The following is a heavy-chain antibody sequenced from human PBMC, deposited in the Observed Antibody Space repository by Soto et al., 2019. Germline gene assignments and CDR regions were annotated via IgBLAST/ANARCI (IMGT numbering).Heavy chain of an antibody. CDR1: GFTFSSYW. J-gene: IGHJ3*02. CDR3: ARFGGYSAFDI. D-gene: IGHD3-22*01. CDR2: INSDGSST. V-gene: IGHV3-74*01. Sequence: PGGSLRLSCAASGFTFSSYWMHWVRQAPGKGLVWVSRINSDGSSTSYADSVKGRFTISRDNAKNTLYLQMNSLRAEDTAVYYCARFGGYSAFDIWGQGTMVTVSS.